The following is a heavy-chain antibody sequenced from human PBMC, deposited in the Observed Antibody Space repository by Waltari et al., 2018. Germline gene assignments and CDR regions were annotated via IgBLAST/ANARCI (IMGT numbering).Heavy chain of an antibody. CDR2: IRGSGGST. V-gene: IGHV3-23*01. Sequence: VQLLESGGGLVQSGGSLRLSCAASGFTFRRSAMNWVRQAPGKGVEWVSVIRGSGGSTDYADSVKGRCTISRDNSKNTLYLQMNNLRVEDTAVYYCARAHDGDYFSLWGRGTLVTVSS. CDR1: GFTFRRSA. CDR3: ARAHDGDYFSL. J-gene: IGHJ2*01. D-gene: IGHD4-17*01.